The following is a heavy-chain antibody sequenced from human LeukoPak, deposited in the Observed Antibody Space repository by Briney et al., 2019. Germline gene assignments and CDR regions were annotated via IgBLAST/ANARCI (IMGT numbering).Heavy chain of an antibody. CDR2: IYYSGST. CDR3: ARDLQAAAENWYFDL. J-gene: IGHJ2*01. V-gene: IGHV4-59*01. Sequence: PSETLSLTCTVSGGSISSYYWSWIRQPPGKGLEWIGYIYYSGSTNYNPSLKSRVTISVDTSKNQFSLKLSSVTAADTAVYYCARDLQAAAENWYFDLWGRGTLVTVSS. CDR1: GGSISSYY. D-gene: IGHD6-13*01.